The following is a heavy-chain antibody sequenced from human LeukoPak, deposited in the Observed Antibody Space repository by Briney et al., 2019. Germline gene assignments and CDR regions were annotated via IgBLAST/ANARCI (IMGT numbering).Heavy chain of an antibody. CDR3: ARVGWGYYDSSGYYYFDY. Sequence: SETLSLTCTVSGGSISSSSYYWGWIRQPPGKGLEWIGSIYYSGSTYYNPSLKSRVTVSVDTSKNQFSLKLSSVTAADTAVYYCARVGWGYYDSSGYYYFDYWGQGTLVTVSS. J-gene: IGHJ4*02. CDR1: GGSISSSSYY. D-gene: IGHD3-22*01. CDR2: IYYSGST. V-gene: IGHV4-39*07.